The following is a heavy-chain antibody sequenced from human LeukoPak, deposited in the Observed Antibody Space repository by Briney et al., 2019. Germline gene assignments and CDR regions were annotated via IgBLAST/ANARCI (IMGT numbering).Heavy chain of an antibody. CDR1: GYPFTDYW. J-gene: IGHJ5*02. Sequence: GESLKISCEAFGYPFTDYWIGCVRQVPGKGPEWMGVMYPGDSRTRYSPSFQGQVTISADKSINTAYLQWSSLKAADTAIYYCACRDRRSTRSGPWGQGTLVTVSS. CDR2: MYPGDSRT. D-gene: IGHD6-13*01. CDR3: ACRDRRSTRSGP. V-gene: IGHV5-51*01.